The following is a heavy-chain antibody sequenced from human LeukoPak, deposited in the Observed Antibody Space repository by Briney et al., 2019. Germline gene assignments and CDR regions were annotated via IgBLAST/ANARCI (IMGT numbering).Heavy chain of an antibody. D-gene: IGHD6-6*01. V-gene: IGHV4-4*09. Sequence: PSETLCLTCTVSGGSMSTYYWSWIRRPPGKGLEWIAYIHASGPTNYNPSLKSRITISVDTSKNQFSLKLSSVTAADTAVYYCARHDAGIAARPFDNWGQGTLVTVSS. CDR3: ARHDAGIAARPFDN. CDR1: GGSMSTYY. J-gene: IGHJ4*02. CDR2: IHASGPT.